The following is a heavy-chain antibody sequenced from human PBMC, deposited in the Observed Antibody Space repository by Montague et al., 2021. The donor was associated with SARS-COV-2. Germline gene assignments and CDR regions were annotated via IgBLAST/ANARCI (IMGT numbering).Heavy chain of an antibody. CDR2: IYYSGST. Sequence: SETLSLTCTVSGGSISSSTYYWGWIRQPPGKGLEWIANIYYSGSTYYNPSLKSRVTISVDTSKSQFPLKLSSVTAADTALYYCARHRIYLGESWWGEGTLVTVSS. CDR1: GGSISSSTYY. J-gene: IGHJ4*02. D-gene: IGHD3-16*01. CDR3: ARHRIYLGESW. V-gene: IGHV4-39*01.